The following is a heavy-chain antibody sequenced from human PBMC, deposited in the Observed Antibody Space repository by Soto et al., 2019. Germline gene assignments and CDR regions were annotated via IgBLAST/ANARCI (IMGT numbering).Heavy chain of an antibody. CDR2: IVVGSGNT. V-gene: IGHV1-58*01. J-gene: IGHJ4*02. D-gene: IGHD1-26*01. Sequence: SVKVSCKASGFTFTSSAVQWVRQARGQRLEWIGWIVVGSGNTNYAQKFQERVTITRDMSTSTAYMELSSLRSEDTAVYYCARDGSGSYLSFDYWGQGTLVTVSS. CDR1: GFTFTSSA. CDR3: ARDGSGSYLSFDY.